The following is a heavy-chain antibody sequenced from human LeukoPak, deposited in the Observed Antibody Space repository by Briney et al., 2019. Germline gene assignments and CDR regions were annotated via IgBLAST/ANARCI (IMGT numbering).Heavy chain of an antibody. J-gene: IGHJ4*02. CDR2: ISYDGSNE. CDR3: AKWMYYYDSSGFDY. V-gene: IGHV3-30*18. Sequence: GGSLRLSCAASGFTFSSYAMHWVRQAPGKELKWVAVISYDGSNEYYADSMKGRFTISRDNSKNTLYLQMNSLSAEDTAVYYCAKWMYYYDSSGFDYWGQGTLVTVSS. CDR1: GFTFSSYA. D-gene: IGHD3-22*01.